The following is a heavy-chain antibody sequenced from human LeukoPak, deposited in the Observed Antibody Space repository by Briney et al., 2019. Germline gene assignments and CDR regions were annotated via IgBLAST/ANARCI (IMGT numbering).Heavy chain of an antibody. CDR1: GFTFSSYW. CDR2: IKQDGSEK. J-gene: IGHJ4*02. CDR3: ARGSSSWYGRNFDY. Sequence: PGGSLRLSCAASGFTFSSYWMSWVRQAPGKGLEWVANIKQDGSEKYYVDSVKGRFTISRDNAKNSLYLQMNSLRAEDTAVYYCARGSSSWYGRNFDYWGQGTLVTVSS. D-gene: IGHD6-13*01. V-gene: IGHV3-7*01.